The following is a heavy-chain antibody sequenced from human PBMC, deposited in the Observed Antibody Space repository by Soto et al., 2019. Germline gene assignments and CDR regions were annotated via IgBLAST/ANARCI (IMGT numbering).Heavy chain of an antibody. D-gene: IGHD5-12*01. CDR2: VNPNGGGT. CDR1: GYNFTSYY. J-gene: IGHJ4*02. Sequence: QVQLVQSGAEVKKPGASVRVSCKASGYNFTSYYMHWVRQAPGQGLEWMGIVNPNGGGTSYAQKFQGRGTMTRDTSTSTVYRELTGLSSGDTAVYYCARGGEWLQLDYWGQGTLVTVSS. V-gene: IGHV1-46*01. CDR3: ARGGEWLQLDY.